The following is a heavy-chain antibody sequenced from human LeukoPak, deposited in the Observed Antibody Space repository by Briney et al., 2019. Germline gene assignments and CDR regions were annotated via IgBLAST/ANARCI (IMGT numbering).Heavy chain of an antibody. J-gene: IGHJ4*02. CDR2: ISSSGSTI. V-gene: IGHV3-11*01. D-gene: IGHD4-17*01. Sequence: GGSLRLSCAASRFTFSDYYMSWIRQAPGKGLEWISYISSSGSTIYNADSVKGRFTISRDNAKNSLYLQMNSLRAEDTAVYYCAKEWGVDYGLRYWGQGTLVTVSS. CDR1: RFTFSDYY. CDR3: AKEWGVDYGLRY.